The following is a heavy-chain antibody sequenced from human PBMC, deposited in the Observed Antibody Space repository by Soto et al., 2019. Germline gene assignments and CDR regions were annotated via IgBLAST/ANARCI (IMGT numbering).Heavy chain of an antibody. CDR2: IDPSDSYT. D-gene: IGHD3-9*01. Sequence: GESLKISCKGSGYSFTNYWISWVRQMPGKGLEWMGRIDPSDSYTNYSPSFQGHVTILADKSISTAYLQWSSLKGSDTAMYYCAGNPGNSYGLDFWGQGTTVTVSS. CDR3: AGNPGNSYGLDF. V-gene: IGHV5-10-1*01. CDR1: GYSFTNYW. J-gene: IGHJ6*02.